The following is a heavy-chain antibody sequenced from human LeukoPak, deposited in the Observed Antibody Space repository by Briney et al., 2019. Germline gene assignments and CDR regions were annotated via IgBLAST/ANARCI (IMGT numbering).Heavy chain of an antibody. CDR3: GGGGDIVVVPAAYPSAGLDY. J-gene: IGHJ4*02. Sequence: SETLSLTCTVSGGSISSGGYYWSWIRQPPGKGLEWIGYIYHSGSTYYNPSLKSRVTISVDRSKNQFSLKLSSVTAADTAVYYCGGGGDIVVVPAAYPSAGLDYWGQGTLVTVSS. CDR1: GGSISSGGYY. V-gene: IGHV4-30-2*01. CDR2: IYHSGST. D-gene: IGHD2-2*01.